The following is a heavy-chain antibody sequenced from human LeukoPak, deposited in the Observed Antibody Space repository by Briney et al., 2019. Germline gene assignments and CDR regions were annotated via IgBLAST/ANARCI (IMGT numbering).Heavy chain of an antibody. CDR3: ARGESGVVVPAAMGFPDY. V-gene: IGHV1-2*02. Sequence: ASVKVSCKASGYTFIDYSIHWVRQAPGQGLEWMGWINPHSGGTNYAQKFQGRVTMTRDTSISTVSMELRRLRSDDTAVYFCARGESGVVVPAAMGFPDYWGQGTLVTVSS. D-gene: IGHD2-2*01. J-gene: IGHJ4*02. CDR1: GYTFIDYS. CDR2: INPHSGGT.